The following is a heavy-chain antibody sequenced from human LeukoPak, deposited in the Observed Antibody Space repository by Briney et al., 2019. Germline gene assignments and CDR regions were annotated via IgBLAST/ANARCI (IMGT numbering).Heavy chain of an antibody. J-gene: IGHJ2*01. V-gene: IGHV1-2*02. Sequence: ASVKVSCKASGYTFTGYYMHWVRQAPGQGLEWMGWINPNSGGTNYAQKFQGRVTMTRDTSISTAYMELSRLRSDDTAVYYCARPRRANYYGSGSYDNYWYSDLWGRGTLVTVSS. CDR3: ARPRRANYYGSGSYDNYWYSDL. D-gene: IGHD3-10*01. CDR2: INPNSGGT. CDR1: GYTFTGYY.